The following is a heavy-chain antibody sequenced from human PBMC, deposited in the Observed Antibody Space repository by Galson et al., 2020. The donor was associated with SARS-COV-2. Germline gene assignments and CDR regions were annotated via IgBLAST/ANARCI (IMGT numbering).Heavy chain of an antibody. CDR1: GFTFSSYD. CDR3: ARGTVTRAGYYYYYYYMDV. Sequence: GGSLRLSCAASGFTFSSYDMHWVRQATGKGLEWVSAIGTAGDTYYPGSVKGRFTISRENAKNSLYLQMNSLRAGDTAVYYCARGTVTRAGYYYYYYYMDVWGKGTTVTVSS. D-gene: IGHD4-4*01. V-gene: IGHV3-13*01. J-gene: IGHJ6*03. CDR2: IGTAGDT.